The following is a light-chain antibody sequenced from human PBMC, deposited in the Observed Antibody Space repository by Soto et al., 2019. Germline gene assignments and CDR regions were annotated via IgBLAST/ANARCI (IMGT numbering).Light chain of an antibody. J-gene: IGKJ5*01. CDR1: EDISSY. V-gene: IGKV1-9*01. Sequence: IQMTQSTSSLSASVGDRVTFTCRASEDISSYLVWYQQKPGAAPKLLIYAASALHSGVPSRFSGSGSGTDFTLTISSLHPEDFAVYFCQQFTNYPITFCQGARLEI. CDR3: QQFTNYPIT. CDR2: AAS.